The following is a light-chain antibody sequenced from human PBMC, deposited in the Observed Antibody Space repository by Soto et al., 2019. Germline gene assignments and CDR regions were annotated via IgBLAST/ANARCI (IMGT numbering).Light chain of an antibody. CDR3: CSSAGTYTYV. J-gene: IGLJ1*01. CDR2: DVS. V-gene: IGLV2-11*01. Sequence: QSVLTQPRSVSGSPGQSVAISCTGTNSNLGDYNYVSWYQQHPGEAPKLMISDVSKRPSGVPDRFSGSKSGNTASLTISGLQAEDEADYYCCSSAGTYTYVFGTGTKVTVL. CDR1: NSNLGDYNY.